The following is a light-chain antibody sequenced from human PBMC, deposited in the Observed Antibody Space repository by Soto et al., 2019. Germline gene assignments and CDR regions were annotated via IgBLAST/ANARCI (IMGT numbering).Light chain of an antibody. CDR1: QSINSW. Sequence: DIQMTQSPSTLSASVGDRVTITCRASQSINSWLAWYQQKPGKAPKRLIYRASSLEGGVPSRFSGSGSGAEFTLTISSLQPDDFATYYCQHYDSYSCTFGPGTKVDIK. CDR3: QHYDSYSCT. CDR2: RAS. V-gene: IGKV1-5*03. J-gene: IGKJ3*01.